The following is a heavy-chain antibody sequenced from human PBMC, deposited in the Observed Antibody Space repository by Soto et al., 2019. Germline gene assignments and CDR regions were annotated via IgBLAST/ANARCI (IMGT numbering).Heavy chain of an antibody. CDR1: GYTFTTYG. Sequence: QVQLVQSGAEVRKPGASVKVSCKASGYTFTTYGISWVRQAPGQGLEWMGWISGYNGHTKYAQKFQGRVTMTTDTARSTVYTELRSLRSDGTAVSYCEGEEEIAYYYYGLDVWGQGTTVTVSS. V-gene: IGHV1-18*01. J-gene: IGHJ6*02. D-gene: IGHD2-21*01. CDR3: EGEEEIAYYYYGLDV. CDR2: ISGYNGHT.